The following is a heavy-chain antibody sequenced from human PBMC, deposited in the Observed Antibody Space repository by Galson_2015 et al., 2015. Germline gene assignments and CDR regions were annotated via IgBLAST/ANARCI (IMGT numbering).Heavy chain of an antibody. J-gene: IGHJ3*02. CDR1: GFTLNRFG. CDR2: IRYDGSHK. CDR3: AGDSHQGNLAAFDI. V-gene: IGHV3-33*01. Sequence: SLRLSCAASGFTLNRFGMHWGRQAPGKGLEWVAVIRYDGSHKYYSDSVKGRFTISRDSSNNTMFLQMNSLRVEDSAIYFCAGDSHQGNLAAFDIWALGIMVTISS.